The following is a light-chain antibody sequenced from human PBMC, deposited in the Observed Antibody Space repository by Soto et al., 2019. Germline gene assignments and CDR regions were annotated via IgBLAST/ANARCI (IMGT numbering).Light chain of an antibody. CDR2: EVN. J-gene: IGLJ1*01. CDR1: SSDVGGYNY. Sequence: QSALTQPPSASGSPGQSVAIPCTGTSSDVGGYNYVSWYQQHPGKAPKLMIYEVNKRPSGVPDRFSGSKSGNTASLTVSGLQAEDEADYYCSSYAGSRNVFGTGTKVTLL. V-gene: IGLV2-8*01. CDR3: SSYAGSRNV.